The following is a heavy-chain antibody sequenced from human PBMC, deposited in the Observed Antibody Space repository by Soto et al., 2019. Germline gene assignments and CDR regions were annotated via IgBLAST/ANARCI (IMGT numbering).Heavy chain of an antibody. CDR3: ARDGKYYDILTGYNLYYCGMDV. CDR2: INSDGSST. CDR1: GFTFSSYW. Sequence: GSLRLSCAASGFTFSSYWMHWVRQAPGKGLVWVSRINSDGSSTSYADSVKGRFTISRDNAKNTLYLQMNSLRAEDTAVYYCARDGKYYDILTGYNLYYCGMDVWGQGPTVTVYS. D-gene: IGHD3-9*01. J-gene: IGHJ6*02. V-gene: IGHV3-74*01.